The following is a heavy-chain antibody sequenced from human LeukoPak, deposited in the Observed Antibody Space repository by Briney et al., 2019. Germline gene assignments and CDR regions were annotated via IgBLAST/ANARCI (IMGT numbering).Heavy chain of an antibody. CDR2: INPNSGGT. V-gene: IGHV1-2*02. CDR3: ARTSVAPREWLSFDY. Sequence: ASVKVSCKASGYTFTGYYMHWVRQAPGQGLERMGWINPNSGGTNYAQKFQGRVTMTRDTSISTAYMELSRLRSDDTAVYYCARTSVAPREWLSFDYWGQGTLVTVSS. CDR1: GYTFTGYY. J-gene: IGHJ4*02. D-gene: IGHD3-3*01.